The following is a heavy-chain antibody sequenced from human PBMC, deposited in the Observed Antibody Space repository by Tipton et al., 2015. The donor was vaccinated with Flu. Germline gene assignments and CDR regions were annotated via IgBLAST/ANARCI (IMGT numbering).Heavy chain of an antibody. Sequence: TLSLTCTVSGYSISTGYYWSWIRQPPGKGLEWVGEINHSGTTNYNPSLTSRVTISADTSKKQFSLRLTSVTAADTAVYYCASKVANWGLWEPLDYWGHGTLVTVSS. CDR2: INHSGTT. J-gene: IGHJ4*01. CDR3: ASKVANWGLWEPLDY. V-gene: IGHV4-38-2*02. D-gene: IGHD7-27*01. CDR1: GYSISTGYY.